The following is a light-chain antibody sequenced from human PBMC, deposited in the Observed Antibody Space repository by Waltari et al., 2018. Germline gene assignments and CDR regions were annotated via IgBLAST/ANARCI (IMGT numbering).Light chain of an antibody. Sequence: EIVLTQSPATLSLSLAEGATLSCRASQSVGRFLAWYQQKPGQAPRLLIYDASNRATGIPARFSASGSGTDFTLTLSSLEPEDFAVYYCQQRSSWPYSFGQGTKLEIK. J-gene: IGKJ2*03. V-gene: IGKV3-11*01. CDR2: DAS. CDR3: QQRSSWPYS. CDR1: QSVGRF.